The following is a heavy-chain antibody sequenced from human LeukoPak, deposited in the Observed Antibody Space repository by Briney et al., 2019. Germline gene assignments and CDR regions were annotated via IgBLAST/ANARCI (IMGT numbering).Heavy chain of an antibody. Sequence: ASVKVSCKASGYTFTSYGISWVRQAPGQGLEWMGWISAYNGNTNYAQKLQGRVTMTTDTSTSTAYMELRSLRSDDTAVYYCARDHFTNGVCIFDYWGQGTLVTVSS. CDR3: ARDHFTNGVCIFDY. CDR1: GYTFTSYG. CDR2: ISAYNGNT. V-gene: IGHV1-18*01. J-gene: IGHJ4*02. D-gene: IGHD2-8*01.